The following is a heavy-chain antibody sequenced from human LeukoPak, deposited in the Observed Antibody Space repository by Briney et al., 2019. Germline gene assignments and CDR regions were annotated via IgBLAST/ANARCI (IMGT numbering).Heavy chain of an antibody. V-gene: IGHV1-46*01. CDR2: INPSGGST. J-gene: IGHJ5*02. Sequence: GASVKVSCKACGYTFTSYYMHWVRQAPGQGLEWMGIINPSGGSTSYAQKFQGRVTMTRNTSISTAYMELSSLRSEDTAVYYCAREAYYYGSGSYAWFDPWGQGTLVTVSS. CDR3: AREAYYYGSGSYAWFDP. CDR1: GYTFTSYY. D-gene: IGHD3-10*01.